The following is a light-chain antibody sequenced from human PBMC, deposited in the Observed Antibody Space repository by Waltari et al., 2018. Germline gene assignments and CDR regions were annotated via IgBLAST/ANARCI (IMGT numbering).Light chain of an antibody. CDR2: AAS. Sequence: IQVTQSPSSLSASVGDRVTITCRARQTISKYLNWYQQKPGKAPKLLIHAASRLQSGVPSRFSGSGSETEFTLTINSLQLEDCAIYYCQQTYTTPTWTFGQGTRVDIK. CDR3: QQTYTTPTWT. J-gene: IGKJ1*01. CDR1: QTISKY. V-gene: IGKV1-39*01.